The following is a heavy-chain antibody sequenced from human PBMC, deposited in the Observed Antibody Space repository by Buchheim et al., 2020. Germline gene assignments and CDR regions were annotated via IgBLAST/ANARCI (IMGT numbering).Heavy chain of an antibody. CDR3: ARGRLKYYDSSGSNWFDP. V-gene: IGHV3-21*01. D-gene: IGHD3-22*01. CDR1: GFTFSSYS. Sequence: EVQLVESGGGLVKPGGSLRLSCAASGFTFSSYSMNWVRQAPGKGLEWVSSISSSSSYIYYADSVKGRFTISRDNAKNSMYLQMNSLRAEDTAVYYCARGRLKYYDSSGSNWFDPWGQGT. J-gene: IGHJ5*02. CDR2: ISSSSSYI.